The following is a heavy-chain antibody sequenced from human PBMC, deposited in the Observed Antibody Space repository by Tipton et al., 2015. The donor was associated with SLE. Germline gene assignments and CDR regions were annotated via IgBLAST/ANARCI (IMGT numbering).Heavy chain of an antibody. CDR2: INIDGSTT. CDR3: VSDNDGNFGSH. CDR1: GFTLSRYW. J-gene: IGHJ4*02. V-gene: IGHV3-74*01. Sequence: SPRLSCVASGFTLSRYWMHWVRQAPGKGLVWVSGINIDGSTTTYADSVKGRFTISGDNAKNTLYLEMNSLGAEDTAVYYCVSDNDGNFGSHWGQGTLVTVSS. D-gene: IGHD4-23*01.